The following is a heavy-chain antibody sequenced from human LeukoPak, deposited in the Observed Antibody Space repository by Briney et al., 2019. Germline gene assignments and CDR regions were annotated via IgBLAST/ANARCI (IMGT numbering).Heavy chain of an antibody. J-gene: IGHJ6*03. Sequence: SETLSLTCTVSGGSITNYYWSWIRQPPGKGLEWIGFSYYNGNTNYNPSLKSRVTISVDMSKNQFSLSLRSVTAADTAVYYCARESERYYYGSGSYNCMDVWGKGTTVTVSS. D-gene: IGHD3-10*01. CDR2: SYYNGNT. CDR1: GGSITNYY. V-gene: IGHV4-59*12. CDR3: ARESERYYYGSGSYNCMDV.